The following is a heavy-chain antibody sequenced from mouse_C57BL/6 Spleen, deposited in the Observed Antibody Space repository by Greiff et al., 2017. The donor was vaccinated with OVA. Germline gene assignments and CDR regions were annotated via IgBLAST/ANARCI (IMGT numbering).Heavy chain of an antibody. CDR2: IYPGSGST. CDR3: ARGGGNYFYD. V-gene: IGHV1-55*01. D-gene: IGHD2-1*01. CDR1: GYTFTSYW. Sequence: QVQLQQPGAELVKPGASVKMSCKASGYTFTSYWITWVKQRPGQGLEWIGDIYPGSGSTNYNEKFKSKATLTVDTSSSTAYMQLSSLTSEDSTVYYCARGGGNYFYDWGQGTLVTVSA. J-gene: IGHJ3*01.